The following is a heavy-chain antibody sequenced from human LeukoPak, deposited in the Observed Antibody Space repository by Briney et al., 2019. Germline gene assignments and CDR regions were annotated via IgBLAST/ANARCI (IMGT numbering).Heavy chain of an antibody. CDR1: GFTFSSYE. V-gene: IGHV3-48*03. D-gene: IGHD2-15*01. J-gene: IGHJ4*02. Sequence: GGSLRLSCAASGFTFSSYEMNWVRQAPGKGLEWVSYISSSGSTIYYADSVKGRFTISRDNAKNSLYLQMNSLRAEDTAVYYCALGRYCSGGSCLSDWSQGTLVTVSS. CDR2: ISSSGSTI. CDR3: ALGRYCSGGSCLSD.